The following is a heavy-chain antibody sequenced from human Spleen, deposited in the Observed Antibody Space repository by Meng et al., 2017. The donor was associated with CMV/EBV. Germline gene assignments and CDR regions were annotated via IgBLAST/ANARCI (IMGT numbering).Heavy chain of an antibody. CDR3: ARGNDFWSGYFY. V-gene: IGHV3-21*01. D-gene: IGHD3-3*01. CDR2: ISSSSYI. CDR1: GFTFSSYS. Sequence: GGSLRLSCAASGFTFSSYSMNWVRQAPGKGLEWVSSISSSSYIYYADSVKGRFTISRDNAKNSLYLQMNSLRAEDTAVYYCARGNDFWSGYFYWGQGTLVTVSS. J-gene: IGHJ4*02.